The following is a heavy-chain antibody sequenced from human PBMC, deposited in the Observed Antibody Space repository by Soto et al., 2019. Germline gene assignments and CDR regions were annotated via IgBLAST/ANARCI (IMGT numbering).Heavy chain of an antibody. J-gene: IGHJ6*02. D-gene: IGHD3-10*01. CDR1: GGSINSGGYS. CDR2: IYRSGSA. Sequence: SETLSLTCAVSGGSINSGGYSWSWIRQPPGKGLEWIGYIYRSGSAYYNPSLKSRATISVDKSKNQFSLRLSSVTAADTAKYYCARASMVRGIHYYGMDVWGQGTTVTVSS. V-gene: IGHV4-30-2*01. CDR3: ARASMVRGIHYYGMDV.